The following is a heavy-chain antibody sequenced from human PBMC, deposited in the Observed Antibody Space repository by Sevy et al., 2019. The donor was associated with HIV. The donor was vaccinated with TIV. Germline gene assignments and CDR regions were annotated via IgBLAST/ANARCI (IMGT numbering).Heavy chain of an antibody. V-gene: IGHV3-49*03. CDR2: IRSKAYGGTT. CDR3: TRELPLLTYYYDSSCYYDY. J-gene: IGHJ4*02. D-gene: IGHD3-22*01. Sequence: GGSLRLSCTASGFTFGDYAMSWFRQAPGKGLEWVGFIRSKAYGGTTEYAASVKGRFTISRDDSKSIAYLQMNSLKTEDTAVYYSTRELPLLTYYYDSSCYYDYWGQGTLVTVSS. CDR1: GFTFGDYA.